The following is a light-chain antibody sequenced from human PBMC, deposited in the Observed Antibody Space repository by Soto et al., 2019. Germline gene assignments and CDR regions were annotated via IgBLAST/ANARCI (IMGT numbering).Light chain of an antibody. Sequence: EIGMTQSPATLSVSPGERATLSCRASQSVFSSLAWFQQKPGQAPRLLIYGAATRATGIPARFSGSGSGTEFTLTISSLQSEDFAIYYCQQYHNWPSFGQGTKVEIK. CDR3: QQYHNWPS. CDR2: GAA. CDR1: QSVFSS. J-gene: IGKJ1*01. V-gene: IGKV3-15*01.